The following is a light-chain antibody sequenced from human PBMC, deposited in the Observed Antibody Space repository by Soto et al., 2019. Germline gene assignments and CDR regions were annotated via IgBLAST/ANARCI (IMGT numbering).Light chain of an antibody. J-gene: IGKJ2*01. CDR2: AAS. CDR3: QQYNNWPYT. Sequence: IMMTQSPATLSVSPGERATLSCRASQSFSSNLAWYQQKPGQAPRLLFYAASTRTTGVPARFSGSGSGTGFTLTISSLQSEDFAIYYCQQYNNWPYTFGQGTKLEIK. CDR1: QSFSSN. V-gene: IGKV3-15*01.